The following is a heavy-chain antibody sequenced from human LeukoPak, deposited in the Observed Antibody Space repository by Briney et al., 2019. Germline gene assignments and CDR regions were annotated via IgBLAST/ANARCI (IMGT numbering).Heavy chain of an antibody. Sequence: PSETLSLTCTVSGGSISSYYWSWIRQPPGKGLEWIGYIYYSGSTNYNPSLKSRVTISVDTSKNQFSLKLSSVIAADTAVYYCARDIPGIAAAGSYAFDIWGQGTMVTVSS. CDR1: GGSISSYY. V-gene: IGHV4-59*12. CDR3: ARDIPGIAAAGSYAFDI. J-gene: IGHJ3*02. D-gene: IGHD6-13*01. CDR2: IYYSGST.